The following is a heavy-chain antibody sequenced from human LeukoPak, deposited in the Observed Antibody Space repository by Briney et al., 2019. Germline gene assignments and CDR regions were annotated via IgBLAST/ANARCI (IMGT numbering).Heavy chain of an antibody. D-gene: IGHD6-13*01. CDR3: ARDLTPSRYSSSWNRFDY. V-gene: IGHV3-30-3*01. Sequence: PGGSLRLSCAASGVTFGSNTMHWVRLAPGKGLEWVALISYDGSNKYYADSVKGRFTISRDNSKNTPYLQMNSLRAEDTAVYYCARDLTPSRYSSSWNRFDYWGQGTLVTVSS. CDR2: ISYDGSNK. CDR1: GVTFGSNT. J-gene: IGHJ4*02.